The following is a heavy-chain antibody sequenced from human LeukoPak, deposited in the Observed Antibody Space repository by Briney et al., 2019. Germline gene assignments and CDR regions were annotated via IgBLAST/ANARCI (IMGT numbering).Heavy chain of an antibody. D-gene: IGHD6-19*01. V-gene: IGHV4-4*02. Sequence: SETLSLTCAVSGDSISSSIWWTWVRQPPGKGLEWIGEIYHSGNTNYNPSLMSRVSISVDKSKNQFSLKLNSVTAADTAVYYCARFGSGWYGGLDYWGQGTLVTVSS. CDR3: ARFGSGWYGGLDY. J-gene: IGHJ4*02. CDR2: IYHSGNT. CDR1: GDSISSSIW.